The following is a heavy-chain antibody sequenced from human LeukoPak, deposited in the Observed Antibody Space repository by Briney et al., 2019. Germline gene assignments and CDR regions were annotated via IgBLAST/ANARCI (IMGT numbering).Heavy chain of an antibody. D-gene: IGHD5-12*01. CDR2: ISSSSSYI. Sequence: GGSLRLSCAASGFTFSSYSMNWVRQAAGKGLEWVSSISSSSSYIYYADSVKGRFTISRDNAKNSLYLQMNSLRAEDTAVYYCARDRGGYTITDYWGQGTLVTVSS. V-gene: IGHV3-21*01. CDR1: GFTFSSYS. J-gene: IGHJ4*02. CDR3: ARDRGGYTITDY.